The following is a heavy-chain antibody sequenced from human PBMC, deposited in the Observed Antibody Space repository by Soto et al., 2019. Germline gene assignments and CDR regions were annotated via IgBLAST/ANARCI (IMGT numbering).Heavy chain of an antibody. D-gene: IGHD2-15*01. CDR3: SGCSGGACHQNYGMEV. CDR2: ISPSTSHI. J-gene: IGHJ6*02. Sequence: EVHLVESGGGLVKPGGSLRLSCAVSGFTFSSCTMNWVRQAPGKGLEWVSSISPSTSHIYYADSVKGRFTISRDNAKNSLFLQMNSLRAEDTAVYYCSGCSGGACHQNYGMEVWGQGTTVTVSS. V-gene: IGHV3-21*01. CDR1: GFTFSSCT.